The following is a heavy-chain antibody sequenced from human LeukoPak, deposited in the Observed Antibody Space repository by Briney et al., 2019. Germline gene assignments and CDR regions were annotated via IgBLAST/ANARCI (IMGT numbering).Heavy chain of an antibody. CDR3: ANSVGATYYYYGMDV. J-gene: IGHJ6*02. CDR1: GFTFSSYA. Sequence: GGSLRLSCAASGFTFSSYAMHWVRQAPGKGLEWVAVISYDGSNKYYADSVKGRFTIPRDNSKNTLYLQMNSLRAEDTAVYYCANSVGATYYYYGMDVWGQGTTVIVSS. CDR2: ISYDGSNK. D-gene: IGHD1-26*01. V-gene: IGHV3-30-3*01.